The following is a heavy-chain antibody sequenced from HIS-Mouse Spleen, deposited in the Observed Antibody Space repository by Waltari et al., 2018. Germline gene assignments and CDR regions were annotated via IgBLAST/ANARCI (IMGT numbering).Heavy chain of an antibody. Sequence: EVQLVESGGGLVKPGGSLRLSCAASGFTFSSYRINWVRQAPGKGLEWVSSISSSSSYIYYADSVKGRFTISRDNAKNSLYLQMNSLRAEDTAVYYCASLYYDILTGYYRDYWGQGTLVTVSS. CDR3: ASLYYDILTGYYRDY. V-gene: IGHV3-21*01. CDR1: GFTFSSYR. D-gene: IGHD3-9*01. J-gene: IGHJ4*02. CDR2: ISSSSSYI.